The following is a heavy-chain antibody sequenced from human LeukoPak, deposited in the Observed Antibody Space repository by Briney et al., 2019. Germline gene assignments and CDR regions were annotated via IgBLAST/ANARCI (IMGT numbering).Heavy chain of an antibody. V-gene: IGHV3-20*04. J-gene: IGHJ4*02. Sequence: GGSLRLSCAASGFTFDDYGMSWVRQAPGKGLEWVSGINWNGGSTGYADSVKGRFTISRDNSKKTLYLQMNSLRAGDTAVYFCAKDMGLAVAAMFDYWGQGILVTVSS. CDR2: INWNGGST. D-gene: IGHD6-19*01. CDR3: AKDMGLAVAAMFDY. CDR1: GFTFDDYG.